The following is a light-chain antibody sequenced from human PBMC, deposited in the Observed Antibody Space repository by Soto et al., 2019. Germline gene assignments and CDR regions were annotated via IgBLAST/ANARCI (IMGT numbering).Light chain of an antibody. V-gene: IGLV2-8*01. CDR1: SSDVGGYNY. CDR3: SSYAGSNAYV. Sequence: QSVLTQPPSASGSPGQSVTISCTGTSSDVGGYNYVSWYQQHPGKAPKLMIYEVSKRPSGVPDRFSGSKSGNKASLTVSGLQAEDEADYYRSSYAGSNAYVFGTGTKVTVL. CDR2: EVS. J-gene: IGLJ1*01.